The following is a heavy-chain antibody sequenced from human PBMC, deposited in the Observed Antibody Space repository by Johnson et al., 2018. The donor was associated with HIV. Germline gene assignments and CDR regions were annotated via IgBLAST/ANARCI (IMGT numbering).Heavy chain of an antibody. J-gene: IGHJ3*02. CDR2: IKSKTDGGTT. CDR3: ARDNWKYAFDI. V-gene: IGHV3-15*01. CDR1: GFTFSNAW. Sequence: VQLVESGGGLVKPGGSLRLSCAASGFTFSNAWMSWVRQAPGKGLEWVGRIKSKTDGGTTDYGAPVKGRVTISRDNSKNTLYLQMNSLRAEDTAVYYCARDNWKYAFDIWGQGTMVTVSS. D-gene: IGHD1-20*01.